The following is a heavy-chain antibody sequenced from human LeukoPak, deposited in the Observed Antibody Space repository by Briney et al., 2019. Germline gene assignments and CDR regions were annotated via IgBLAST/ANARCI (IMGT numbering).Heavy chain of an antibody. CDR2: INPDSGGT. J-gene: IGHJ4*02. CDR3: SRADY. Sequence: ASVKVSCKASGYTSTGYFMHWVRQAPGQGLEWMGWINPDSGGTNYAQNFQGRVTMTRDTSINTAYMELRTLRSDDTAVYYCSRADYWGQGTLVTVSS. CDR1: GYTSTGYF. V-gene: IGHV1-2*02.